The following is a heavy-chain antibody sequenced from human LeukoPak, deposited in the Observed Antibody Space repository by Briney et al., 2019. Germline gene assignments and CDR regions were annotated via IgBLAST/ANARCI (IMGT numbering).Heavy chain of an antibody. CDR3: ARDSDYYDSSGYRLVDY. CDR2: INHSGST. Sequence: SETLSLTCAVYGGSFSGYYWSWIRQPPGKGLEWIGEINHSGSTNYNPSLKSRVTISVDTSKNQFSLKLSSVTAADTAVYYRARDSDYYDSSGYRLVDYWGQGTLVTVSS. J-gene: IGHJ4*02. V-gene: IGHV4-34*01. CDR1: GGSFSGYY. D-gene: IGHD3-22*01.